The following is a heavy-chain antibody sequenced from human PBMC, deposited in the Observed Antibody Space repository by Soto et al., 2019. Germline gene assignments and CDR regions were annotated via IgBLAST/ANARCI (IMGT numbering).Heavy chain of an antibody. Sequence: QVQLVQSGAEVKKPGSSVKVSCKASGGTFSSYAISWVRQAPGQGLEWMGGIIPIFGTANYAQKFQGRVTVTADESTSTAYMELSSLGSEDTAVYYCATVETVKHCSGGSCYQGDYWGQGTLVTVSS. CDR1: GGTFSSYA. D-gene: IGHD2-15*01. CDR2: IIPIFGTA. CDR3: ATVETVKHCSGGSCYQGDY. J-gene: IGHJ4*02. V-gene: IGHV1-69*01.